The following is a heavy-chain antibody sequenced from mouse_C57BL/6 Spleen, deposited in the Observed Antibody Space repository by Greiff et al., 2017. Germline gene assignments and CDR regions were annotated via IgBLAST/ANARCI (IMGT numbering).Heavy chain of an antibody. V-gene: IGHV14-1*01. J-gene: IGHJ4*01. CDR1: GFNIKDYY. CDR2: IDPEDGDT. CDR3: TTRAMDY. Sequence: EVMLVESGAELVRPGASVKLSCTASGFNIKDYYMHWVKQRPEQGLEWIGRIDPEDGDTEYAPKFQGKDTMTADTSSNTAYLQLSSLTSEDTAVYYCTTRAMDYWGQGTSVTVSS.